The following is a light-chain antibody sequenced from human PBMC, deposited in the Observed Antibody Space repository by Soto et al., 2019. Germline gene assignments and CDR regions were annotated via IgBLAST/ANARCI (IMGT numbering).Light chain of an antibody. CDR1: QSVSSNY. CDR2: DAS. V-gene: IGKV3-20*01. J-gene: IGKJ4*01. Sequence: EIVLTQSPGTLSLSPGERATLSCRASQSVSSNYLAWYQQKPGRAPRLLIYDASSRATGIPDRFSGSGSGTDFTLTISRLEPEDFAVYYCQQYGSSPFGGGTKVDIK. CDR3: QQYGSSP.